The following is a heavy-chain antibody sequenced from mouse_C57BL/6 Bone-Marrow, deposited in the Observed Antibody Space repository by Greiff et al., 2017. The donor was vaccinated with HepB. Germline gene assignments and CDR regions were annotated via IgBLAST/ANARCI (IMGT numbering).Heavy chain of an antibody. D-gene: IGHD1-1*01. CDR3: AILRGDY. CDR2: INPNNGGT. V-gene: IGHV1-26*01. Sequence: EVQLQQSGPELVKPGASVKISCKASGYTFTDYYMNWVKQSHGKSLEWIGDINPNNGGTSYNQKFKGKATLTVDKSSSTAYMELRSLTSEDSAVYYCAILRGDYWGQGTTLTVSS. J-gene: IGHJ2*01. CDR1: GYTFTDYY.